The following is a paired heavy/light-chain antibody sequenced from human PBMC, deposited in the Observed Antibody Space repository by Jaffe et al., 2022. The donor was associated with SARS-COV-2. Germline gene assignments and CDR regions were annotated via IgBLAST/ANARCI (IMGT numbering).Heavy chain of an antibody. CDR3: AEIVATSILRSSALDV. V-gene: IGHV4-39*01. D-gene: IGHD5-12*01. CDR1: GGSISSRNYY. Sequence: QLQLQESGPGLVRPSETLSLTCSVSGGSISSRNYYWGWIRQPPGKGLEWIGNIYYTGSAYYNPSLKSRVTISVDTSKNQFSLRLGSVTAADTAVYYCAEIVATSILRSSALDVWGHGTLVTVSS. CDR2: IYYTGSA. J-gene: IGHJ4*01.
Light chain of an antibody. CDR2: DVS. Sequence: QSALTQPPSASGSPGQSVTISCTGTTSDVGAYNYVSWYQQHPGKAPKLMIYDVSKRPSGVPDRFSGSKSDNTASLTVSGLQAEDEADYYCSSYAGSNSLVFGGGTKLTVL. CDR1: TSDVGAYNY. V-gene: IGLV2-8*01. J-gene: IGLJ3*02. CDR3: SSYAGSNSLV.